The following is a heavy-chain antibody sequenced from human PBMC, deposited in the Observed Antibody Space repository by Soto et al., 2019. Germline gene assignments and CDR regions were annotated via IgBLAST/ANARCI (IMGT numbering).Heavy chain of an antibody. J-gene: IGHJ4*02. D-gene: IGHD3-3*02. V-gene: IGHV4-39*01. CDR1: GSSINSSGYY. CDR3: ARLPSRHLVDY. CDR2: MFYGVST. Sequence: ASETLSLTFTVSGSSINSSGYYWGWIRQPPGKGLEWIGSMFYGVSTYYNPSLKSRVTVSVDTSKNQFSLNLRSVTAADTAVYYCARLPSRHLVDYWGQGTLVT.